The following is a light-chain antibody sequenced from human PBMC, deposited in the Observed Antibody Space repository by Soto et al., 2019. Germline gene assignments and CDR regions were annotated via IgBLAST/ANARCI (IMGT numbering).Light chain of an antibody. CDR3: QHNNSYPWT. Sequence: DIQMTQSPSSLSSSVGDRVTITCRASQGISKYLAWFQQKPGQAPKSLIYAASRLQSGVPSKFSGSGSGTDFPLTISRLQHEDVATYYCQHNNSYPWTFGQGTKVEIK. CDR1: QGISKY. J-gene: IGKJ1*01. V-gene: IGKV1-16*02. CDR2: AAS.